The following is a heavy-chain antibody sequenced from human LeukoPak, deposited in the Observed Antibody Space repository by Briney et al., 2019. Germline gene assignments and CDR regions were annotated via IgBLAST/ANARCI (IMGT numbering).Heavy chain of an antibody. V-gene: IGHV3-23*01. J-gene: IGHJ4*02. CDR1: GFTFSSYA. CDR2: ISGSGGST. Sequence: GGSLRLSCAASGFTFSSYAMSWVRQAPGKGLEWVSAISGSGGSTYYADSVRGRFTISRDNSKNTLYLRMNSLRAEDTALYYCAKVQYHSYYFDYWGQGTLVTVSS. CDR3: AKVQYHSYYFDY. D-gene: IGHD2-2*01.